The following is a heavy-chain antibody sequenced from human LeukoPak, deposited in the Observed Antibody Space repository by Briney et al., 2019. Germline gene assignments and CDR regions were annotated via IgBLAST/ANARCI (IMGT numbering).Heavy chain of an antibody. CDR2: INHSGST. CDR3: ATTTIRLGY. D-gene: IGHD1-26*01. V-gene: IGHV4-34*01. CDR1: GGSFSGYY. J-gene: IGHJ4*02. Sequence: SETLSLTCAVYGGSFSGYYWSWIRQPPGKGLEWIGEINHSGSTNYNPSLKSRVTISVDTSKNQFSLKLSSVTAADTAIYYCATTTIRLGYWGQGTLVTVSS.